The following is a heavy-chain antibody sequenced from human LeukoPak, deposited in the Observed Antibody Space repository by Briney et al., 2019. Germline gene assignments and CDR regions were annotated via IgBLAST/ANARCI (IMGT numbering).Heavy chain of an antibody. J-gene: IGHJ4*02. CDR3: ARSQLLVPHSDY. V-gene: IGHV3-11*04. D-gene: IGHD6-13*01. Sequence: GGSLRLSCAASGFTFSDYYMSWIRQAPGKGLEWVSYISNSGSTIYYADSVRGRFTISRDNAKNSLYLQMNSLRAEDTAVYYCARSQLLVPHSDYWGQGTLVTVSS. CDR1: GFTFSDYY. CDR2: ISNSGSTI.